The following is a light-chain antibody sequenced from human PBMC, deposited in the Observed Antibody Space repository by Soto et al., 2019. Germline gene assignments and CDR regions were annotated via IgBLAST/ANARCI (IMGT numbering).Light chain of an antibody. CDR2: EAS. J-gene: IGKJ1*01. Sequence: DIQMTQSPSTLSASVGDRLSITCQASQSISGSLAWYQQKPGKAPKLLIYEASNLKSGVPSRFSGSGSGTEYTLTISSLQPDDFASYYCQQYNGYWTFGQGTKVEIK. CDR3: QQYNGYWT. V-gene: IGKV1-5*03. CDR1: QSISGS.